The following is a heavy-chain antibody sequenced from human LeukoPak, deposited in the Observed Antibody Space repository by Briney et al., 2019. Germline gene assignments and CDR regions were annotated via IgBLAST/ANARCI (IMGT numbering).Heavy chain of an antibody. Sequence: SVKVSCKASGGTFNSYTISWVRQAPGQGLEWMGGIIPIFGTANYAQMFQGRVTITADESTSTAYMELSSLRSDDTAVYYCARDVPPPNITAFDYWGQGTLVTVSS. CDR1: GGTFNSYT. CDR3: ARDVPPPNITAFDY. V-gene: IGHV1-69*13. CDR2: IIPIFGTA. D-gene: IGHD1-14*01. J-gene: IGHJ4*02.